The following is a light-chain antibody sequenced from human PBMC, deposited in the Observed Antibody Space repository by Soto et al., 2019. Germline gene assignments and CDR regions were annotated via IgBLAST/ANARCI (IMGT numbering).Light chain of an antibody. CDR3: SAFAGSQGYV. CDR1: TSDVGGYNF. J-gene: IGLJ1*01. CDR2: EAT. Sequence: QSALAQPPSASGSPGQSVAISCTGTTSDVGGYNFVSWYQQHPGKAPKLIIYEATKRPSGVPDRFSGAWSGNTASLIVSGLQAEDEADYYCSAFAGSQGYVFGSGNKLTVL. V-gene: IGLV2-8*01.